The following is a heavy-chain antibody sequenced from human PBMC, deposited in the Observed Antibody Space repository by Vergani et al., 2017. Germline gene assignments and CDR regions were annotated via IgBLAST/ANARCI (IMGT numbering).Heavy chain of an antibody. D-gene: IGHD2-2*01. CDR3: ARGALVVPGHGYFDL. Sequence: EVQLVESGGGLVQPGGSLRLSCAASGFTVSSNYMSWVRQAPGKGLEWVSVIYSGGSTYSADSVKGRFTISRHNSKNTLSHQMNSLRAEDTAVYYCARGALVVPGHGYFDLWGRGTLVTVSS. CDR2: IYSGGST. CDR1: GFTVSSNY. J-gene: IGHJ2*01. V-gene: IGHV3-53*04.